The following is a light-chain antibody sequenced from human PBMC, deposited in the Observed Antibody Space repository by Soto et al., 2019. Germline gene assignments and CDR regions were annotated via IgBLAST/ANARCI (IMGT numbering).Light chain of an antibody. CDR3: SSYTSSSTLV. V-gene: IGLV2-14*01. Sequence: QSALTQPASVSGSPGQSTTISCTGSSSDVGGYNYVSWYQQHPGKAPKLMIYEVSNRPSGISNRFSGSKSGNTASLTLSGLQAEDEADYYCSSYTSSSTLVFGGGTELPVL. CDR1: SSDVGGYNY. J-gene: IGLJ2*01. CDR2: EVS.